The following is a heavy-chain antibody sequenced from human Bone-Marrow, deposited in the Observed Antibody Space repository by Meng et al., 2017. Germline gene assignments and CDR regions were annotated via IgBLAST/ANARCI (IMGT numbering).Heavy chain of an antibody. CDR2: INTDASIT. J-gene: IGHJ4*02. CDR3: ARDADWVIFDH. CDR1: GFTFSSYN. D-gene: IGHD3-9*01. Sequence: GGSLRLSCAASGFTFSSYNMHWVRQTPGEGLVWVSRINTDASITTYADSVKGRFTIPRDDTKNTVYLQMNSLRDEDTAVYYCARDADWVIFDHWGQGALVTVSS. V-gene: IGHV3-74*03.